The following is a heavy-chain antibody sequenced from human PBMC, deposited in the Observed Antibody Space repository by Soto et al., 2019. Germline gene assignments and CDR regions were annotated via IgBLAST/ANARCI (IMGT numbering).Heavy chain of an antibody. D-gene: IGHD4-4*01. Sequence: QVQLVQSGAEVKRPGASVRVSCKASGYTFTNYYIDWVRQAPGQALEWMGIINPSGGSTTYVQKFQGRVTTTSVPSTSTVYMELSSLRSEDTAVYYCVKAALTTVTNRLNDVFDVLGQGTMVTVS. V-gene: IGHV1-46*03. CDR2: INPSGGST. CDR3: VKAALTTVTNRLNDVFDV. J-gene: IGHJ3*01. CDR1: GYTFTNYY.